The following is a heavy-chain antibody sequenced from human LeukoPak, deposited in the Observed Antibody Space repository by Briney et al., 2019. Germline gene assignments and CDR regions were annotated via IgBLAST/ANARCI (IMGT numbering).Heavy chain of an antibody. CDR1: RYSIISRSY. Sequence: SETLSLTCTVSRYSIISRSYWGWIRHPPGNKLKWSGRLYHSGSNYYNPSLKSRVTISVDTSKNQFSLKLSSVTAADTFFFFQAEDGIRYFDWQPRASPIDYWGQGTLVTVSS. D-gene: IGHD3-9*01. CDR3: AEDGIRYFDWQPRASPIDY. CDR2: LYHSGSN. V-gene: IGHV4-38-2*02. J-gene: IGHJ4*02.